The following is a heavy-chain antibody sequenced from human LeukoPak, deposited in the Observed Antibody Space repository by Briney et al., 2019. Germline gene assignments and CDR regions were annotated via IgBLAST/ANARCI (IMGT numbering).Heavy chain of an antibody. CDR3: AGLVGRYSSGLYYYYFDY. CDR2: MYLSGTT. V-gene: IGHV4-4*02. CDR1: GDSINSLDL. Sequence: SEALSLTCTVSGDSINSLDLWSWVRQPPGKGLEWIGEMYLSGTTHSNPSVKSRVTISIDKSKNQFFLNLSSVTAADTAVYYCAGLVGRYSSGLYYYYFDYWGQGTLVTVSS. D-gene: IGHD3-22*01. J-gene: IGHJ4*02.